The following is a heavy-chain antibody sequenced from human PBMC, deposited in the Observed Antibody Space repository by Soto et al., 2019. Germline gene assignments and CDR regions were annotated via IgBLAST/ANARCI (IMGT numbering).Heavy chain of an antibody. CDR2: IYYSEIT. V-gene: IGHV4-59*01. CDR1: GGSISSYY. J-gene: IGHJ6*02. Sequence: PSETLSLTCTVSGGSISSYYWSWIRQPPGKGLEWIGYIYYSEITNYNPSLKSRVTISVDTSKNQFSLKLSSVTAADTAVYYCARYKSNYYYGMDVWGQGTTVT. D-gene: IGHD1-20*01. CDR3: ARYKSNYYYGMDV.